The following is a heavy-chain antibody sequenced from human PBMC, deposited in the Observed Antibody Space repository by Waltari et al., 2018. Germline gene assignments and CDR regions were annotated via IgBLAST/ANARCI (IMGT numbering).Heavy chain of an antibody. J-gene: IGHJ4*02. D-gene: IGHD2-21*01. CDR1: GFTFRNYW. V-gene: IGHV3-74*01. CDR3: ANFYCGDECYPS. CDR2: ITSDGSST. Sequence: EVQLVESGGGLIQPGGSLRLSCTASGFTFRNYWMYWIRQAPGKGLMWVSRITSDGSSTFYADSVKGRFTMSRDNAKNTVYLQMNSLRVEDTAIYYCANFYCGDECYPSWGQGTLVTVSP.